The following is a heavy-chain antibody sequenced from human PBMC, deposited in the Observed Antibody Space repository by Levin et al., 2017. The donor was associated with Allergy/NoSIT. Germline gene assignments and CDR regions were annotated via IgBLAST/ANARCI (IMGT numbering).Heavy chain of an antibody. J-gene: IGHJ4*02. V-gene: IGHV3-21*01. Sequence: PGGSLRLSCAASGFTFSNYAMNWVRQAPGKGLEWVSSISSSSTYIYYVDSVKGRFTISRDNAKNSLYLQMNSLRAEHTAVYYYARDGGPNTAMVQSLFDYWGQGTLVTVSS. CDR2: ISSSSTYI. CDR3: ARDGGPNTAMVQSLFDY. D-gene: IGHD5-18*01. CDR1: GFTFSNYA.